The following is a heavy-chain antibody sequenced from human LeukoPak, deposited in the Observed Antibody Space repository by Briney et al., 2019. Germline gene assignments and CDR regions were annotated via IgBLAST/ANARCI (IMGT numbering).Heavy chain of an antibody. Sequence: ASVKVSCKASGYTFTSYGISWVRQAPGQGLEWMGWISAYNGNTNYAQKLQGRVTMTTDTSTSTAYMELRSLRSDDTAVYYCAKERGYSGYDLGVFDYWGQGTLVTVSP. D-gene: IGHD5-12*01. CDR1: GYTFTSYG. J-gene: IGHJ4*02. CDR2: ISAYNGNT. CDR3: AKERGYSGYDLGVFDY. V-gene: IGHV1-18*01.